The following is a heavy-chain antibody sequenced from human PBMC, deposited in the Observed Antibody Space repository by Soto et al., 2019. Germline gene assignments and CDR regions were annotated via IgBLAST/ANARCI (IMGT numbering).Heavy chain of an antibody. V-gene: IGHV3-30*03. D-gene: IGHD2-21*01. J-gene: IGHJ6*02. CDR2: ISFDGTTK. Sequence: GGSLRLSCAGSGFPFYNYGINWVRQAPGKGLEWVAIISFDGTTKVYADSVKGRFTISRDNARNTLSLQMNSLRADDTAVYYCARLSGDHSAFFSYGMDAWGQGTTVTVSS. CDR1: GFPFYNYG. CDR3: ARLSGDHSAFFSYGMDA.